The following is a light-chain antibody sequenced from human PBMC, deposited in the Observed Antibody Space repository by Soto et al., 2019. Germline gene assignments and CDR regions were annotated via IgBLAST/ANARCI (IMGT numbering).Light chain of an antibody. CDR2: EAS. Sequence: DIQMTQSPSTLSASVGDRVTITCRASQSISYWLAWYHQKPGQAPKLLISEASTLQSGVPPRFSGSGSGTEFTLTINSLQPDDFATYYCQQYSTFYRTFGQGTKVEVK. V-gene: IGKV1-5*01. CDR1: QSISYW. CDR3: QQYSTFYRT. J-gene: IGKJ1*01.